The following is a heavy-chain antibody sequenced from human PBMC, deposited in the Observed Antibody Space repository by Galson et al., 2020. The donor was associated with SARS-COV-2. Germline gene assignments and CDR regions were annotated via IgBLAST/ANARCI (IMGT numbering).Heavy chain of an antibody. Sequence: SETLSLTCTVSGGSISSGDYYWSCNRPHPGKGLDWLGYIYYSGSTYYNPSLKSRVTISVDTSKNQFSLKLSSVTAADTAVYYCARAFEAYGMDVWGQGTTVTVSS. CDR1: GGSISSGDYY. J-gene: IGHJ6*02. CDR2: IYYSGST. V-gene: IGHV4-31*03. CDR3: ARAFEAYGMDV.